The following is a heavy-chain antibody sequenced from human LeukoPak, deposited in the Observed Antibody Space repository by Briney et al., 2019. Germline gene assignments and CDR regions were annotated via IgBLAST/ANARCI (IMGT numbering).Heavy chain of an antibody. CDR2: INHSGST. Sequence: SETLSLTCAVYDGSFSGYYWSWIRQPPGKGLEWIGEINHSGSTNYNPSLKSRVTISVDTSKNQFSLKLNSVTAADTAMYYCARQVAYCGGDCYPTTFDYWGQGTLVTVSS. CDR1: DGSFSGYY. CDR3: ARQVAYCGGDCYPTTFDY. D-gene: IGHD2-21*02. V-gene: IGHV4-34*01. J-gene: IGHJ4*02.